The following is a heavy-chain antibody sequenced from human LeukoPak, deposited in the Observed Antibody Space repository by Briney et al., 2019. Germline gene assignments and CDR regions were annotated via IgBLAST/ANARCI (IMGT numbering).Heavy chain of an antibody. D-gene: IGHD6-13*01. CDR2: ISSSGSTI. CDR3: ARSIAAAGTQNDAFDI. CDR1: GFTFSDYY. J-gene: IGHJ3*02. Sequence: GGSLRLSCAASGFTFSDYYMSWIRQAPRKGLEWVSYISSSGSTIYYADSVKGRFTTSRDNAKNSLYLQMNSLRAEDTAVYYCARSIAAAGTQNDAFDIWGQGTMVTVSS. V-gene: IGHV3-11*04.